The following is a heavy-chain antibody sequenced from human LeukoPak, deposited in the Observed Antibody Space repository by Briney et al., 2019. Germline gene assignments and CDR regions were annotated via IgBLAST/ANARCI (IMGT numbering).Heavy chain of an antibody. CDR2: IYTSRST. CDR1: GGSISSYC. Sequence: ASETLSLTCTVSGGSISSYCWSWIRQPAGKGLEWIGRIYTSRSTNYNPSLKSRVTMSVDTSKNQFSLKLSSVTAADTAVYYCARGAYGSTQPFDYWGQGTLVTVSS. D-gene: IGHD3-22*01. CDR3: ARGAYGSTQPFDY. J-gene: IGHJ4*02. V-gene: IGHV4-4*07.